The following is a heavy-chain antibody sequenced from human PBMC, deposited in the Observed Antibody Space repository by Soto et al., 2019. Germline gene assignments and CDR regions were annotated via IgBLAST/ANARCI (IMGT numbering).Heavy chain of an antibody. CDR2: IKHSGGT. Sequence: SETLSLTCDVCGGSFSGYYWSWIRQSPGKGLEWIGQIKHSGGTNYNPLLKSRVTISVDTPRNQFSLKLSSVTAADTAVYFCARTYYYRSGTYFAWFDPWGQGTLVTVSS. CDR3: ARTYYYRSGTYFAWFDP. CDR1: GGSFSGYY. J-gene: IGHJ5*02. D-gene: IGHD3-10*01. V-gene: IGHV4-34*01.